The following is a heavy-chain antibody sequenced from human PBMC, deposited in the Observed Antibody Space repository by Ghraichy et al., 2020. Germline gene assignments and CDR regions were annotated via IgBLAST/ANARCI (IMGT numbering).Heavy chain of an antibody. J-gene: IGHJ4*02. CDR3: VRDYVWERYDVDY. CDR1: GFTFSRFW. D-gene: IGHD3-16*01. Sequence: GETLNISCAASGFTFSRFWMSWLRQAPGKGLEWVANIKEDGSEKYYVDSVKGRFTISRDNAKNSLYLQMNSLRAEDTAGYYCVRDYVWERYDVDYWGQGTLVTVSS. V-gene: IGHV3-7*01. CDR2: IKEDGSEK.